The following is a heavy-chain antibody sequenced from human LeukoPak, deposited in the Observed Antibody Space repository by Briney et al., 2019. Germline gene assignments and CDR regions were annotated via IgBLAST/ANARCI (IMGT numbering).Heavy chain of an antibody. V-gene: IGHV3-9*01. J-gene: IGHJ4*02. D-gene: IGHD6-6*01. Sequence: PGGSLRLSCAASGFTFDDYAMHWVRQAPGKGLEWVSGISWNSGSIGYADSVKGRFTISRDNAKNSLYLQMNSLRAEDTAVYYCASSRAARNRWGQGTLVTVSS. CDR3: ASSRAARNR. CDR2: ISWNSGSI. CDR1: GFTFDDYA.